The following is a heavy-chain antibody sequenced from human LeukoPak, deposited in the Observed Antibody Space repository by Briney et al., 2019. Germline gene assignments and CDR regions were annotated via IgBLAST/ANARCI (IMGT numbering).Heavy chain of an antibody. D-gene: IGHD4-17*01. Sequence: GRSLRLSCAASGFTFSSYWMHWVRQAPGKGLVWVSRIKSDGSSTSYVDSVKGRFTISRDNAKNTLYLQMNSLRAEDTGVYYCARDPSDTVTCDYWGQGTLVTVSS. J-gene: IGHJ4*02. CDR3: ARDPSDTVTCDY. V-gene: IGHV3-74*01. CDR1: GFTFSSYW. CDR2: IKSDGSST.